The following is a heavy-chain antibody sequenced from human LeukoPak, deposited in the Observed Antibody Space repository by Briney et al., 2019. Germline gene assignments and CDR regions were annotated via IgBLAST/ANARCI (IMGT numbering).Heavy chain of an antibody. V-gene: IGHV5-51*01. CDR2: IYPGDSDT. Sequence: GESLKISCKGSGYSFTSYWIGWVRQMPGKGLEWMGIIYPGDSDTRYSPSFQGQVTISADKSISTAYLQWSSLKASDTAMYYCARASCSGGSCYGYNWFDPWGQGTLVTVSS. CDR1: GYSFTSYW. J-gene: IGHJ5*02. CDR3: ARASCSGGSCYGYNWFDP. D-gene: IGHD2-15*01.